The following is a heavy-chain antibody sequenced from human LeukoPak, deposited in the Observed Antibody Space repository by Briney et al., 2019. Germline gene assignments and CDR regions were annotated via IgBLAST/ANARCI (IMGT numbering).Heavy chain of an antibody. D-gene: IGHD2-2*01. CDR3: ARDGLPAAFDY. J-gene: IGHJ4*02. V-gene: IGHV3-7*01. CDR1: GFIFSAYG. Sequence: GGSLRLSCSASGFIFSAYGMSWVRQAPGKGLEWVANIKEDGSDKYYVDSVKGRFTISRDNAKNSLYLQMNSLRVEDTALYYCARDGLPAAFDYWGQGILVTVSS. CDR2: IKEDGSDK.